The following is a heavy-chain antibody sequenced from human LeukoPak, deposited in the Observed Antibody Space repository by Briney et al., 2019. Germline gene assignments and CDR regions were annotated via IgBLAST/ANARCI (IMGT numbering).Heavy chain of an antibody. V-gene: IGHV3-30*18. D-gene: IGHD1-26*01. CDR1: GFTFSSYG. CDR2: ISYDGSNK. CDR3: AKDRGGSYLSGFDY. Sequence: PGGSLRLSCAASGFTFSSYGMHWVRQAPGKGLEWVAVISYDGSNKYYADSVKGRFTISRDNSKNTLYLQMNSLRAEDTAVYYCAKDRGGSYLSGFDYWGQGTLVTVSS. J-gene: IGHJ4*02.